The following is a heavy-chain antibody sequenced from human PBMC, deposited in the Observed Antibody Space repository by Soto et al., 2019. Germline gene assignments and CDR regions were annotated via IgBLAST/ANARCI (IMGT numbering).Heavy chain of an antibody. CDR3: AREVVVVAATLGWFDP. CDR1: GGSISSGGYY. D-gene: IGHD2-15*01. V-gene: IGHV4-31*03. J-gene: IGHJ5*02. CDR2: IYYNGST. Sequence: PSETLSLTCTVSGGSISSGGYYWSWIRQHPGKGLEWIGYIYYNGSTYYNPSLKSRVTISVDTSKNQFSLKLSSVTAADTAVYYCAREVVVVAATLGWFDPWGQGTLVT.